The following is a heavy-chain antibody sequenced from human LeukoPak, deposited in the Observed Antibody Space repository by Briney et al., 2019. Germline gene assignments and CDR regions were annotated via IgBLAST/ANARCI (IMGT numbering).Heavy chain of an antibody. Sequence: SETLSLTCAVYGGSFSGYYWSWIRQPPGKGLEWIGEINHSGSTNYNPSLKSRVTISVDTSKNQFSLKRSSVTAADTAVYYCARRVKAARYFDYWGQGTLVTVSS. CDR2: INHSGST. CDR1: GGSFSGYY. V-gene: IGHV4-34*01. J-gene: IGHJ4*02. CDR3: ARRVKAARYFDY. D-gene: IGHD4-11*01.